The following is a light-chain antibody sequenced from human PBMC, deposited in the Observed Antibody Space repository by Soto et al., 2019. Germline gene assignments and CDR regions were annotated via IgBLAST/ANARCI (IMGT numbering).Light chain of an antibody. J-gene: IGLJ3*02. CDR1: NNDVGSYDL. Sequence: QSALTQPASVSGSPGQSITIPCTGTNNDVGSYDLVSWYQHRPGNVPKLIIFEVSKRPSGISHRFSGSKFGNTASLTISGARPGGGCDYYCFSLAGATIGVFGGGT. V-gene: IGLV2-23*02. CDR3: FSLAGATIGV. CDR2: EVS.